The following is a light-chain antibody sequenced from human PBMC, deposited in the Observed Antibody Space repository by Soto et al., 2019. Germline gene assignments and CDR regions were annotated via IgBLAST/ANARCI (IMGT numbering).Light chain of an antibody. J-gene: IGKJ4*01. Sequence: DIQWTQSPSFLSASVGDRVTISCRASQGISSYLAWYQQKPGKAPKLLIYAASTLQSGVPSRFSGSGSGTEFTLTISSLQPEDFATYYCQQLNSYPRLTFGGGTKVEIK. CDR2: AAS. CDR1: QGISSY. V-gene: IGKV1-9*01. CDR3: QQLNSYPRLT.